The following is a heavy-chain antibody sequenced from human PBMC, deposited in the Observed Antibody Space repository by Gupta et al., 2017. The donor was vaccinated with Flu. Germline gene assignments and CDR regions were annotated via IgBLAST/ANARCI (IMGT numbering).Heavy chain of an antibody. CDR1: SYA. CDR2: ISGSGGST. V-gene: IGHV3-23*01. J-gene: IGHJ4*02. Sequence: SYAMSWVRQAPGKGLEWVSAISGSGGSTYYADSVKGRFTISRDNSKNTLYLQMNSLRAEDTAVYYCANPGRRVAGPLHYWGQGTLVTVSS. CDR3: ANPGRRVAGPLHY. D-gene: IGHD6-19*01.